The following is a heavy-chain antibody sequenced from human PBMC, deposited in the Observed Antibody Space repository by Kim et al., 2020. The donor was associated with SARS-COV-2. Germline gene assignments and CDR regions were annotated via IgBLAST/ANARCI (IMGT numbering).Heavy chain of an antibody. Sequence: VKGRFTISRDNAKNSLYLQMNSLRAEDTAVYYCARVGTLGVHYYYYGMDVWGQGTTVTVSS. D-gene: IGHD3-10*01. J-gene: IGHJ6*02. V-gene: IGHV3-21*01. CDR3: ARVGTLGVHYYYYGMDV.